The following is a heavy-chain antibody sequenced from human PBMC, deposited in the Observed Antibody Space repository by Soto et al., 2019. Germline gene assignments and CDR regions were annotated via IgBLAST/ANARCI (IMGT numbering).Heavy chain of an antibody. V-gene: IGHV1-2*02. CDR1: GYTFTGYY. D-gene: IGHD5-12*01. Sequence: ASVKVSCKASGYTFTGYYMHWVRQAPGQGLEWMGWINPNSGGTNYAQKFQGRVTISRDNSKNTLYLQMNSLRAEDTAVYYCAGDLVDIVAYTSPYYYGMDVWGQGTTVTVSS. J-gene: IGHJ6*02. CDR2: INPNSGGT. CDR3: AGDLVDIVAYTSPYYYGMDV.